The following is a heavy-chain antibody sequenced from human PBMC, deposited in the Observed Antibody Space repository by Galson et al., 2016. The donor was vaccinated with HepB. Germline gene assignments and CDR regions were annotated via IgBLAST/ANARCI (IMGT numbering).Heavy chain of an antibody. CDR1: GDSVSSNSAT. CDR2: TYCRSNKWFN. Sequence: CAISGDSVSSNSATWNWIRQSPSRGLEWLGRTYCRSNKWFNDYVVSVKSRISINADTFKNQLSLQLNSATPEDTAVYYCARATRPNEFSSSWDFDYWGQGTLVTVSS. CDR3: ARATRPNEFSSSWDFDY. V-gene: IGHV6-1*01. D-gene: IGHD6-13*01. J-gene: IGHJ4*02.